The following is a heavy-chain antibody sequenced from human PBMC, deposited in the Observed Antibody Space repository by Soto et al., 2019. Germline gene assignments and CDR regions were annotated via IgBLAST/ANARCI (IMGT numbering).Heavy chain of an antibody. CDR2: ISGSGRFT. CDR3: AKGGGDQAIFEVLISHFDY. CDR1: GFTLRSYG. J-gene: IGHJ4*02. Sequence: VQVLESGGGLVQPGGSLRLSCAASGFTLRSYGMSWVRQAPGEGLEWVSSISGSGRFTYYAESVKGRFTISRDNSQNTLYLEMNSLRAEDTALYYCAKGGGDQAIFEVLISHFDYWGQGTLVTVSS. D-gene: IGHD3-3*01. V-gene: IGHV3-23*01.